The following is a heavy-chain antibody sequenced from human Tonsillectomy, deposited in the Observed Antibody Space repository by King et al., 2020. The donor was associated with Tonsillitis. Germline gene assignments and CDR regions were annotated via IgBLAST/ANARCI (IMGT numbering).Heavy chain of an antibody. V-gene: IGHV2-5*02. Sequence: TLKESGPTLVKPTQTLTLTCTFSGFSLSTSGVGVAWIRQPPGKALEWLALIYWDDDKRYSTSLESRLAITKDTSKNQVVLTMTDVDPVDTATYYGTTNDVESTGTSDYWGQGTLVTVSS. J-gene: IGHJ4*02. CDR3: TTNDVESTGTSDY. CDR1: GFSLSTSGVG. CDR2: IYWDDDK. D-gene: IGHD1/OR15-1a*01.